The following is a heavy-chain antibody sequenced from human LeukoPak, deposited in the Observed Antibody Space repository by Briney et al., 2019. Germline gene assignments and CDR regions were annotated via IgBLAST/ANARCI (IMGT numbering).Heavy chain of an antibody. Sequence: GGSLRLSCAASGFTFSSYAMSWVRQAPGKGLEWVSAISGSGGSTYYADSVKGRFTISRDNSKDTLYLQMNSLRAEDTAVYYCAKDPGYYYGSSGYYPSYYYYGMDVWGQGTTVTVSS. CDR3: AKDPGYYYGSSGYYPSYYYYGMDV. J-gene: IGHJ6*02. D-gene: IGHD3-22*01. V-gene: IGHV3-23*01. CDR1: GFTFSSYA. CDR2: ISGSGGST.